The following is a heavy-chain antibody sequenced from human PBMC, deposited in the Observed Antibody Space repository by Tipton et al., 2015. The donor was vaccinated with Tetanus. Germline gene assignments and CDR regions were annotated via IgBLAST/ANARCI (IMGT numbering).Heavy chain of an antibody. Sequence: TLSLTCTVSGDSVSGYYWNWIRQPPGKGLEWIGYISYSGSTNSNYSLKSRITISQDTSKNQFSLKLTSVTAADTAVYYCARANYDFPKKGPFDSWGQGTLVIVSS. CDR3: ARANYDFPKKGPFDS. CDR2: ISYSGST. D-gene: IGHD3-3*01. CDR1: GDSVSGYY. J-gene: IGHJ4*02. V-gene: IGHV4-59*02.